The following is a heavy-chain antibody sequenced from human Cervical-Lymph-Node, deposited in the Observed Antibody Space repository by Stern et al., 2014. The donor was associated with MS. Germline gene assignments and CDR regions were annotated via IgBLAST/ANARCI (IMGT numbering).Heavy chain of an antibody. D-gene: IGHD3-22*01. CDR3: AKRTDSSGSEFDY. Sequence: EVQLVESGGGLVQPGRSLRLSCAASGFTFDDYAMHWVRQAPGKGLEWVSGISWNSGSIGYADSVKGRFTISRDNAKNSLYLQMNSLRAEDTALYYCAKRTDSSGSEFDYWGQGTLVTVSS. CDR1: GFTFDDYA. CDR2: ISWNSGSI. J-gene: IGHJ4*02. V-gene: IGHV3-9*01.